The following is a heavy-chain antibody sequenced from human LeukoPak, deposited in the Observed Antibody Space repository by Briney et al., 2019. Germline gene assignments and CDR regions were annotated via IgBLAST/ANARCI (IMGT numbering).Heavy chain of an antibody. J-gene: IGHJ5*02. CDR1: GYSIGSDFY. V-gene: IGHV4-38-2*02. D-gene: IGHD2-21*01. CDR3: ARHSVASPSDA. CDR2: IYRSGNT. Sequence: PSETLSLTCIVSGYSIGSDFYRGWIRQPPGKGLEWIASIYRSGNTYSNSSLKSRVRMSIDTSKNHFSLRLTSVTAADTAVYYCARHSVASPSDAWGPGTLVTVSS.